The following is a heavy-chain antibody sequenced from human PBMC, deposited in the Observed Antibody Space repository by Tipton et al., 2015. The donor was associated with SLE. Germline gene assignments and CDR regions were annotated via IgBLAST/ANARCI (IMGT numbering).Heavy chain of an antibody. J-gene: IGHJ6*02. CDR1: GDSISRHY. V-gene: IGHV4-59*11. D-gene: IGHD3-16*01. CDR3: ARAPEGDLLGGMDV. Sequence: TLSLTCTVSGDSISRHYWTWIRQPPGRGLEWIGCVYDSGRTNYNPSPKSRVTISLDTSKNQFSLKVRSLTAADTAVYYCARAPEGDLLGGMDVWGQGTPVTVSS. CDR2: VYDSGRT.